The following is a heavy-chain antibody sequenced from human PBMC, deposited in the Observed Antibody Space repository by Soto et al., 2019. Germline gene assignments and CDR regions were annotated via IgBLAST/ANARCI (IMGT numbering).Heavy chain of an antibody. D-gene: IGHD3-3*01. V-gene: IGHV3-9*01. CDR2: INWSGGKI. CDR1: GFIFDDYA. CDR3: AKGRYDFWSGGGSIDY. Sequence: EVQLVESGGGLVQPGRSLRLSCAASGFIFDDYAMYWVRQAPGKGLEWVSGINWSGGKIGYADSVKGRFTISRDNSNNSLYPQMNSRRGADTALYYCAKGRYDFWSGGGSIDYWGQGTLVTVSS. J-gene: IGHJ4*02.